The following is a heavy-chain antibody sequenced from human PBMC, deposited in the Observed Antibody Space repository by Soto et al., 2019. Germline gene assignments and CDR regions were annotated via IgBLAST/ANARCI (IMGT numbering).Heavy chain of an antibody. CDR3: AGHGWEGATIASVSNYFDY. J-gene: IGHJ4*02. CDR1: GGSISSSSYY. V-gene: IGHV4-39*01. D-gene: IGHD1-26*01. Sequence: KTSETLSLTCTVSGGSISSSSYYWGWIRQPPGKGLEWIGSIYYSGNTYYNPSLKSRVTISVDTSKNHFSLRLTSVTAADTAVYYCAGHGWEGATIASVSNYFDYWGQGTLVTVSS. CDR2: IYYSGNT.